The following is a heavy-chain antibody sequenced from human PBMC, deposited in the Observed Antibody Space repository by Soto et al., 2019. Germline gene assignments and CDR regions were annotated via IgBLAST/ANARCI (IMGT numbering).Heavy chain of an antibody. D-gene: IGHD3-16*02. J-gene: IGHJ5*02. CDR3: AKENLKLDLYTPGRYNWFAP. CDR1: GFTFSSYA. V-gene: IGHV3-23*01. CDR2: ISGSGGST. Sequence: VGSLRLSCAASGFTFSSYAMSWVRQAPGKGLEWVSAISGSGGSTYYADSVKGRFTISRDNSKNTLYLQMNSLRAEDTAVYYCAKENLKLDLYTPGRYNWFAPWGQGTLVPVSS.